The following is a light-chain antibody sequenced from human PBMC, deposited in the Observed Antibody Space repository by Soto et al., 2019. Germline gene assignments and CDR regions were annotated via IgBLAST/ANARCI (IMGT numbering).Light chain of an antibody. J-gene: IGKJ1*01. CDR1: QGVRSY. CDR3: HQVYTYPRT. V-gene: IGKV1-9*01. CDR2: GAS. Sequence: IQLTQSPSSLSASVGDRVTITCRASQGVRSYLAWFQQRPGKAPKLLIFGASTLQNGVPARFSGGGFGTEFTLTILSLQPEDFATYYCHQVYTYPRTFGQGTKVEIK.